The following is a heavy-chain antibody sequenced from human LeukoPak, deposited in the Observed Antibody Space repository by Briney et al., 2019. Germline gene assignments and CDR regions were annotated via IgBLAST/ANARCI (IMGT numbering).Heavy chain of an antibody. CDR3: ARPGGMVRAPWAFDI. CDR1: GGSISSYY. D-gene: IGHD3-10*01. CDR2: IYYSGST. V-gene: IGHV4-59*08. J-gene: IGHJ3*02. Sequence: SETLSLTCTVSGGSISSYYWSWIRRPPGKGLEWIGYIYYSGSTNYNPSLKSRVTISVDTSKNQFSLKLSSVTAADTAVYYCARPGGMVRAPWAFDIWGLGTMVTVSS.